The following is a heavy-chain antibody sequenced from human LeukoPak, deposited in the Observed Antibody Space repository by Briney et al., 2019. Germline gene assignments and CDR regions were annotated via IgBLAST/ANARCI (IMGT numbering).Heavy chain of an antibody. CDR1: GFTFSSYS. CDR2: ISSSSSYI. V-gene: IGHV3-21*01. Sequence: GGSLRLSCAASGFTFSSYSMNWVRQAPGKGLEWVSSISSSSSYIYYADSVKGRFTISRDNAKNSLYLQMNSLRAEDTAVYYCARDCSGGSCYDYWGQGTLVTVSS. J-gene: IGHJ4*02. CDR3: ARDCSGGSCYDY. D-gene: IGHD2-15*01.